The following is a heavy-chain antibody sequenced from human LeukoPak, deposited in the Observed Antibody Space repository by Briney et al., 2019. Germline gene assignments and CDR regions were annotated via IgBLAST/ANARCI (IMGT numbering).Heavy chain of an antibody. Sequence: SETLSLTCTVSGGSISSGGYYWSWIRQHPGKGLEWIGYTYYSGSTYYNPSLKSRVTISVDTSKNQFSLKLSSVTAADTAVYYCARGSTAIMYYFDYWGQGTLVTVSS. D-gene: IGHD5-18*01. CDR3: ARGSTAIMYYFDY. CDR2: TYYSGST. CDR1: GGSISSGGYY. V-gene: IGHV4-31*03. J-gene: IGHJ4*02.